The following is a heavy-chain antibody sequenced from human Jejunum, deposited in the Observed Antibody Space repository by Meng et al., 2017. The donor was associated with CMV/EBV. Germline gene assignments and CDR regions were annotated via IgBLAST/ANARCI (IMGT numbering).Heavy chain of an antibody. CDR2: IYWNDDK. D-gene: IGHD3-3*01. CDR1: TTGVG. J-gene: IGHJ5*02. CDR3: AHSPPFSIFGVVNQPLFDP. V-gene: IGHV2-5*01. Sequence: TTGVGVGRRPQTPGKDLEWLAVIYWNDDKRYSPSLKSRLTINKDTSKNQVVLTMTNMDPVDKATYYCAHSPPFSIFGVVNQPLFDPWGQGTLVTVSS.